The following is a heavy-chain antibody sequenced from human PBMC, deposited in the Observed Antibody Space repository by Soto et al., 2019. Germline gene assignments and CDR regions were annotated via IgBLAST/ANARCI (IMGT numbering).Heavy chain of an antibody. CDR1: GDSISSSNW. D-gene: IGHD1-1*01. J-gene: IGHJ4*02. V-gene: IGHV4-4*02. Sequence: QVQLQESGPGLVKPSGTLSLTCAVSGDSISSSNWWSWVRQAPGKGLEWIGGIYHSGATTYNPSLQSRVTISVDPSKNHFSLKLTSVTAADTAVYFCARDLGTGTDYWGQGTLVTVAS. CDR3: ARDLGTGTDY. CDR2: IYHSGAT.